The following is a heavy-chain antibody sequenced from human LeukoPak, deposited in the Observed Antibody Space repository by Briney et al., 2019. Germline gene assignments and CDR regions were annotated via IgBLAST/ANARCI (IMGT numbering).Heavy chain of an antibody. D-gene: IGHD3-3*01. CDR3: ARRSYDFWSGYFDY. CDR1: GYSFPTYW. Sequence: GESLKISCKVSGYSFPTYWIGWVRQMPGKGLEWMGIISPDDSETTYSPSFQGQVTISADKSISTAYLQWSSLKASDTAIYYCARRSYDFWSGYFDYWGQGTLVTVSS. V-gene: IGHV5-51*01. J-gene: IGHJ4*01. CDR2: ISPDDSET.